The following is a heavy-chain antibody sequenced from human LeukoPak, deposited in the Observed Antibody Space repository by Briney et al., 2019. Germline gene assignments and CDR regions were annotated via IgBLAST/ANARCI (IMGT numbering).Heavy chain of an antibody. CDR3: ARDLGYDSSGFWD. CDR1: GYTFTGYY. D-gene: IGHD3-22*01. CDR2: INPNSGGT. V-gene: IGHV1-2*02. J-gene: IGHJ4*02. Sequence: ASVKVSCTASGYTFTGYYMHWVRQAPGQGLEWMGWINPNSGGTNYAQKFQGRVTMTRDTSISTAYMELSRLRSDDTAVYYCARDLGYDSSGFWDWGQGTLVTVSS.